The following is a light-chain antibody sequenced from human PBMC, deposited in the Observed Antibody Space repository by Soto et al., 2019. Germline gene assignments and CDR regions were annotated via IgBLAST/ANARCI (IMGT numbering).Light chain of an antibody. CDR1: QSVRSTY. CDR2: GAS. CDR3: QQYNNWPPWT. V-gene: IGKV3D-15*01. J-gene: IGKJ1*01. Sequence: MGLTQSPGTLAVSPGERATLSCSASQSVRSTYLAWYQQKPGQAPRLLIYGASSRATGIPDRFSGSGSGTEFTLTISSLQSEDFAVYYCQQYNNWPPWTFGQGTKVDIK.